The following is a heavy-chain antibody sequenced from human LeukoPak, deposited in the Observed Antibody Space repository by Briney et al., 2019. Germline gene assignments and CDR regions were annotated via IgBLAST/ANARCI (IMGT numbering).Heavy chain of an antibody. J-gene: IGHJ3*02. V-gene: IGHV4-34*01. CDR3: ASHRTYYDFWSGYYMNAFDI. CDR2: INHSGST. CDR1: GGSFSGYY. D-gene: IGHD3-3*01. Sequence: PSETLSLTCAVYGGSFSGYYWSWIRQPPGKGLEWIGEINHSGSTNYNPSLKSRVTISVDTSKNQFSLKLSSVTAADTAVYYCASHRTYYDFWSGYYMNAFDIWGQGTMVTVSS.